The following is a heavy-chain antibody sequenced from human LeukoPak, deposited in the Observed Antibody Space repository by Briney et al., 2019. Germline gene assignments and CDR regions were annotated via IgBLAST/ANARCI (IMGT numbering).Heavy chain of an antibody. V-gene: IGHV3-23*01. CDR3: AKDLAMTEPYYFDY. CDR1: GFTFSSYA. Sequence: GGSLRLSCVVSGFTFSSYAMSWVRQAPGKGLEWVSAISGSGGSTYYADSVKGRFTISRDNSKNTLYLQMNSLRAEDTAVYYCAKDLAMTEPYYFDYWGQGTLVTVSS. CDR2: ISGSGGST. D-gene: IGHD2-2*01. J-gene: IGHJ4*02.